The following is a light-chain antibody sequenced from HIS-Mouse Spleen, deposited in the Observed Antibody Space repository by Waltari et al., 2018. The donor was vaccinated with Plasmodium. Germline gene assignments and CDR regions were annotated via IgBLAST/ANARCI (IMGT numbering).Light chain of an antibody. CDR3: SSYAGSNNLV. CDR2: EVS. V-gene: IGLV2-8*01. J-gene: IGLJ2*01. CDR1: SSDVGGYNY. Sequence: QSALTQPPSASGSPGQSVTISCTGTSSDVGGYNYVSWYPQHPGKAPKLMIYEVSKRPSGFPDRFSGSKSGNTASLTVSGLQAEDEADYYCSSYAGSNNLVFGGGTKLTVL.